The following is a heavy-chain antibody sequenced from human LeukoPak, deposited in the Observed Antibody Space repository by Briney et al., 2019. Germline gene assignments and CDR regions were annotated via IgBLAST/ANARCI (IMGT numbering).Heavy chain of an antibody. J-gene: IGHJ5*02. V-gene: IGHV2-70*04. CDR3: ARTNYGDYRNWFDP. CDR2: IDWDDDK. CDR1: GFSLSTSGMR. Sequence: ESGPALVKPTQTLTLTCTFSGFSLSTSGMRVSWIRQPPGKALEWLARIDWDDDKFYSTSLKTRLPISKDTSKNQVVLTMTNMDPVDTATYYCARTNYGDYRNWFDPWGQGTLVTASS. D-gene: IGHD4-17*01.